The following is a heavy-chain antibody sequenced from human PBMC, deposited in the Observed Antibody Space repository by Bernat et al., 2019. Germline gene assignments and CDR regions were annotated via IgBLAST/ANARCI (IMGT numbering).Heavy chain of an antibody. D-gene: IGHD2-15*01. CDR3: ARDIPYCSGGSCYSLYLDY. CDR2: ISAYNGNT. Sequence: QVQLVQSGAEVKKPGASVKVSCKASGYTFTSYGISWVRQAPGQGLEWMGWISAYNGNTNYAQKLQGRVTMTTDTSTSTAYMELRSLRSDDTAVHYCARDIPYCSGGSCYSLYLDYWGQGTLVTVSS. V-gene: IGHV1-18*01. J-gene: IGHJ4*02. CDR1: GYTFTSYG.